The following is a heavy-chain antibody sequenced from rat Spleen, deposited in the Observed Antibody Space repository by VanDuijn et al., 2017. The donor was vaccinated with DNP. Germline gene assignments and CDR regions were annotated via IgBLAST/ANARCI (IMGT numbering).Heavy chain of an antibody. D-gene: IGHD4-1*01. CDR2: ISGGGTT. V-gene: IGHV2-6*01. CDR3: ASHVTGPYVLDV. Sequence: QVQLKESGPGLVQPSETLSLTCTVSGFSLTSYSVSWVRQPPGKGLEGIAAISGGGTTYYSTGLKSRLRISRDTSKSQVFLTMSSLLTEDTAVYFCASHVTGPYVLDVWGQGTSVTVSS. J-gene: IGHJ4*01. CDR1: GFSLTSYS.